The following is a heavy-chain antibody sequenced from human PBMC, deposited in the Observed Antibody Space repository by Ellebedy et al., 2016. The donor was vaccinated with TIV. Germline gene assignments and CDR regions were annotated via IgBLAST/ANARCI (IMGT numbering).Heavy chain of an antibody. Sequence: GGSLRLXXAASGFTFSSSAMHWVRQAPGKGLEWVASMSSDGRYKYYAGSVKGRFTISRDNSENTLYLRMDSLRGDDTAVYYCTREEGPTHFDYWGQGILVTVSS. D-gene: IGHD1-26*01. V-gene: IGHV3-30*04. CDR2: MSSDGRYK. CDR3: TREEGPTHFDY. CDR1: GFTFSSSA. J-gene: IGHJ4*02.